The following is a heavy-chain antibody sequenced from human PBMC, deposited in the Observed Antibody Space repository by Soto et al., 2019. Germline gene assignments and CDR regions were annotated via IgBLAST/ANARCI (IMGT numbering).Heavy chain of an antibody. CDR3: ARGGIKITIFGVVITPPADPNPFDY. Sequence: SVKVSCKASGGTFSSYAISWVRQAPGQGLEWMGGIIPIFGTANYAQKFQGRVTITADESTSTAYMELSSLRSEDTAVYYCARGGIKITIFGVVITPPADPNPFDYWGQGTLVTVSS. CDR2: IIPIFGTA. V-gene: IGHV1-69*13. CDR1: GGTFSSYA. J-gene: IGHJ4*02. D-gene: IGHD3-3*01.